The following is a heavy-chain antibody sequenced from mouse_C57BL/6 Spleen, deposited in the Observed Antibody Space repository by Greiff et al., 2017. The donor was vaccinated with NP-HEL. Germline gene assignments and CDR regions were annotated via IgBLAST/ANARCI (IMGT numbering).Heavy chain of an antibody. Sequence: VQLKQSGPGLVKPSQSLSLTCSVTGYSITSGYYWNWIRQFPGNKLEWMGYISYDGSNNYNPSLKNRISITRDTSKNQFFLKLNSVTTEDTATYYCARLYYYGSSDYFDYWGQGTTLTVSS. D-gene: IGHD1-1*01. CDR1: GYSITSGYY. V-gene: IGHV3-6*01. CDR3: ARLYYYGSSDYFDY. CDR2: ISYDGSN. J-gene: IGHJ2*01.